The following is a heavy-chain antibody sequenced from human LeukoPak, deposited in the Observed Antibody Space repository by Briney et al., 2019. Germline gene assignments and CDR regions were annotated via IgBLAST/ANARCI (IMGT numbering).Heavy chain of an antibody. CDR3: ARVRIVATIDY. D-gene: IGHD5-12*01. CDR1: GGSFSGYY. Sequence: PSETLSLTCAVYGGSFSGYYWSWIRQPPGKGLEWIGEINHSGSTNYNPSLKSRVTISVDTSKNQFSLKLSSVTAADTAVYYCARVRIVATIDYWGQGTLVTVSS. CDR2: INHSGST. V-gene: IGHV4-34*01. J-gene: IGHJ4*02.